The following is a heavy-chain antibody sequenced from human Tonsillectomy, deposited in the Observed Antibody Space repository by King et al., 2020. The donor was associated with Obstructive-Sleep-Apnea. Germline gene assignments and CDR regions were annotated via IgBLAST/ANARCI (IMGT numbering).Heavy chain of an antibody. V-gene: IGHV5-10-1*03. J-gene: IGHJ6*02. CDR1: GYNFINYW. Sequence: VQLVESGADVKKPGESLRISCEGSGYNFINYWISWVRQMPEKGLEWMGRIDPTDSSINYSPSFQGHVTISVDKSIGTAYLQWSSLKASDTAMYYCAGHPTDMDYYHYYHMDVWGQGTTVTVSS. D-gene: IGHD5-18*01. CDR2: IDPTDSSI. CDR3: AGHPTDMDYYHYYHMDV.